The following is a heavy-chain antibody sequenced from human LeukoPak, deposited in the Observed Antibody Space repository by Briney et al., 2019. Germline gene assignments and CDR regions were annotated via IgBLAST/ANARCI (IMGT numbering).Heavy chain of an antibody. CDR2: INHSGST. Sequence: SETLSLTCAASGGSFSGYYWSWIRQPPGKGLEWVGEINHSGSTNYNPSLKSRVTIPVDTSKNQFSLKLSSVTAADTAVYYCAIERSKYYYDSGSYWGRGTLVTVSS. J-gene: IGHJ2*01. CDR3: AIERSKYYYDSGSY. V-gene: IGHV4-34*01. D-gene: IGHD3-10*01. CDR1: GGSFSGYY.